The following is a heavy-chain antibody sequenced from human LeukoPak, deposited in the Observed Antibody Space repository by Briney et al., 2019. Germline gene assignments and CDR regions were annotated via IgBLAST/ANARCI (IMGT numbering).Heavy chain of an antibody. CDR2: ISGSGGST. V-gene: IGHV3-23*01. D-gene: IGHD3-10*01. J-gene: IGHJ6*02. Sequence: PGGSLRLSCAASGFTFSSYAMSWVRQAPGKGLEWVSAISGSGGSTYYADSVKGRFTISRDNSKNTPYLQMNSLRAEDTAVYYCAKDRITMVRGVTYGMDVWGQGTTVTVSS. CDR3: AKDRITMVRGVTYGMDV. CDR1: GFTFSSYA.